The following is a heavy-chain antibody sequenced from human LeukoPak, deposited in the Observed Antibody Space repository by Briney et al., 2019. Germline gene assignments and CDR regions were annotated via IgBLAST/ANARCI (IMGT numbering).Heavy chain of an antibody. D-gene: IGHD3-22*01. CDR1: GGSIRSYY. CDR2: ISYSGYT. V-gene: IGHV4-59*08. Sequence: SETLSLTCTVSGGSIRSYYWSWIRQPPGKGLEWIGFISYSGYTNYNPSLKSRVTISVDTSNNQFSLSLSSVSAADTAVYFCARHLLDYYDASGLDAFDIWGQGTMITVSS. J-gene: IGHJ3*02. CDR3: ARHLLDYYDASGLDAFDI.